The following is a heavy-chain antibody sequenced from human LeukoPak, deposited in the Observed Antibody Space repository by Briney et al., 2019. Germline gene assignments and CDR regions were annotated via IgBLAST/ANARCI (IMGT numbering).Heavy chain of an antibody. V-gene: IGHV3-30*02. J-gene: IGHJ6*03. CDR3: ARDVTPYYYMDV. Sequence: PGGSLRLSCAASGFTFSSYEMNWVRQAPGKGLEWVAFIRYDGSNKYYADSVKGRFTISRDNSKNTLYLQMNSLRAEDTAVYYCARDVTPYYYMDVWGKGTTVTISS. CDR1: GFTFSSYE. D-gene: IGHD3-16*02. CDR2: IRYDGSNK.